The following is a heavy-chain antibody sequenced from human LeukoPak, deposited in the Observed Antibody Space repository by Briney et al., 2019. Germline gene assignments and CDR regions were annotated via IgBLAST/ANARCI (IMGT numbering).Heavy chain of an antibody. D-gene: IGHD1-26*01. CDR2: IYYSGSA. Sequence: MSSETLSLTCAVFGGSISSGGLSWSWIRQPPGKGLEWIGYIYYSGSAYYNPSLKSRATLSVDTSKNQFSLKLTSVTAADTAVYYCARGGDYSGTSSFQYWGQGTLVTVSS. V-gene: IGHV4-30-2*01. CDR1: GGSISSGGLS. J-gene: IGHJ1*01. CDR3: ARGGDYSGTSSFQY.